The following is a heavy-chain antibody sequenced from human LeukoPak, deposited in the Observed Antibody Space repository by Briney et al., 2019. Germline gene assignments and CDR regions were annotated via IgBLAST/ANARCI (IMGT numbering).Heavy chain of an antibody. D-gene: IGHD4-17*01. CDR3: ARPSNYGDRLAYYYGMDV. V-gene: IGHV1-69*13. Sequence: SVKVSCKASGGTFSSYAISWVRQAPGQGLEWMGGIIPIFGTANYAQKFQGRVTITADESTSTAYMELSSLRSEGTAVYYCARPSNYGDRLAYYYGMDVWGQGTTVTVSS. CDR1: GGTFSSYA. J-gene: IGHJ6*02. CDR2: IIPIFGTA.